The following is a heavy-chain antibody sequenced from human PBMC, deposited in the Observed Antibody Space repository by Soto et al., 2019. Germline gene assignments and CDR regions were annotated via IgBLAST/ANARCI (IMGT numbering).Heavy chain of an antibody. Sequence: SETLSLTCTVSGGSISSYYWSWIRQPPGKGLEWIGYIYYSGSTNYNPSIKSRVTISVDTSKNQFSLKLSSVTAEDTAVYYCARHSSYSAFDIWRQGTMVT. J-gene: IGHJ3*02. V-gene: IGHV4-59*08. CDR1: GGSISSYY. CDR3: ARHSSYSAFDI. CDR2: IYYSGST. D-gene: IGHD3-10*01.